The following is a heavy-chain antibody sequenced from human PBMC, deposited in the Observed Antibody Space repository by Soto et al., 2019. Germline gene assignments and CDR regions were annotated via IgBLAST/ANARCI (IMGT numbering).Heavy chain of an antibody. CDR1: GFTFSSYA. V-gene: IGHV3-23*01. CDR3: AKDIKESSSWYRGPDAFDI. Sequence: GGSLRLSCAASGFTFSSYAMSWVRQAPGKGLEWVSAISGSGGSTYYADSVKGRFTISRDNSKNTVYLQMNSLRAEDTAVYYCAKDIKESSSWYRGPDAFDIWGQGTMVTVSS. D-gene: IGHD6-13*01. J-gene: IGHJ3*02. CDR2: ISGSGGST.